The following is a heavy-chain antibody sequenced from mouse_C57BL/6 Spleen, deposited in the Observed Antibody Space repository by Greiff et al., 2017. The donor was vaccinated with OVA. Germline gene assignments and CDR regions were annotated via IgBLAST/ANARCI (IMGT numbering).Heavy chain of an antibody. CDR2: IDPSDSYT. V-gene: IGHV1-69*01. Sequence: QVQLQQPGAELVMPGATVTLSCKASGHTFKRYWTHWVKQRPGQGREWIGEIDPSDSYTNYNQKYKGKSTLTVDKSSSTAYMQLSSLTSEDSAVYYCARRGYAMDYWGQGTSVTVSS. J-gene: IGHJ4*01. CDR1: GHTFKRYW. CDR3: ARRGYAMDY.